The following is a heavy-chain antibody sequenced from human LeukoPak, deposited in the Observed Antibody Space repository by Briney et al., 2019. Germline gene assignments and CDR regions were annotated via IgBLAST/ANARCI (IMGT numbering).Heavy chain of an antibody. CDR2: ISSSSNYI. Sequence: PGGSLRLSCAASGFTFSSHSMTWVRQAPGKGLEWVSSISSSSNYIYYADSVKGRFTISRDNAKNSLYLQANSLRAEDTAVYYCAKDKQWLDVFDYWGQGTLVTVSS. V-gene: IGHV3-21*04. D-gene: IGHD6-19*01. CDR3: AKDKQWLDVFDY. J-gene: IGHJ4*02. CDR1: GFTFSSHS.